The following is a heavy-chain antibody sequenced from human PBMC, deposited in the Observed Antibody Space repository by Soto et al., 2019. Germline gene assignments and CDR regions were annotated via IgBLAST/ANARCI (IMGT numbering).Heavy chain of an antibody. CDR1: GGSISSSSYF. CDR3: ARRPKSGSFHYYGVDV. Sequence: TSETLSLTCSVSGGSISSSSYFWDWIRQTPGMGLEWIGNIYYNGRTYYNPSLRSRVTISVDTSQNQLSLKLTSVTAADTAVYYCARRPKSGSFHYYGVDVWGQGTTVTVSS. CDR2: IYYNGRT. V-gene: IGHV4-39*01. J-gene: IGHJ6*02. D-gene: IGHD1-26*01.